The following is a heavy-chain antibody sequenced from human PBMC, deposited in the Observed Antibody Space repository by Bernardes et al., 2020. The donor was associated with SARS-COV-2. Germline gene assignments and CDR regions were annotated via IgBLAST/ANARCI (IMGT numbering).Heavy chain of an antibody. D-gene: IGHD3-3*01. J-gene: IGHJ5*02. Sequence: GGSLRLSCAASGFTFSSYWMHWVRQAPGKGLVWVSRINSDGSSTSYADSVKGRFTISRDNAKNTLYLQMNSLRAEDTAVYYCAIIGVANVWFDPWGQGTLVTVSS. V-gene: IGHV3-74*01. CDR2: INSDGSST. CDR1: GFTFSSYW. CDR3: AIIGVANVWFDP.